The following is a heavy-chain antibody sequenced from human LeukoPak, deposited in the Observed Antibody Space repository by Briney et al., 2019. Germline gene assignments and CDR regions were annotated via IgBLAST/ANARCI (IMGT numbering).Heavy chain of an antibody. J-gene: IGHJ4*02. V-gene: IGHV4-39*01. D-gene: IGHD4-17*01. CDR3: ARRRETTVTHFDY. Sequence: QPSATLSLTCTVSGGSTSIISHYCAWLRQPPGKGLEWIGSIYYSGSTYYNPSLKSRVTISVDTSTNQFSLKLSSVTAADTAVYYCARRRETTVTHFDYWGQGTLVTVSS. CDR2: IYYSGST. CDR1: GGSTSIISHY.